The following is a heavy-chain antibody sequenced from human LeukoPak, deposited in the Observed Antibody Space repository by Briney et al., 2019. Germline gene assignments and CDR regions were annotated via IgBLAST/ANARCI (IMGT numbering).Heavy chain of an antibody. CDR2: IGGDGIA. J-gene: IGHJ4*02. D-gene: IGHD3-16*01. V-gene: IGHV3-69-1*01. Sequence: KSGESLRLSCVASGFTFTDHPMNWVRQAPGKGPEWISYIGGDGIAFYADSVKGRFTASKDDARKSMYLQMNSLRVEDTAVYYCAKDRANWAIDDWGQGTQVTVSS. CDR1: GFTFTDHP. CDR3: AKDRANWAIDD.